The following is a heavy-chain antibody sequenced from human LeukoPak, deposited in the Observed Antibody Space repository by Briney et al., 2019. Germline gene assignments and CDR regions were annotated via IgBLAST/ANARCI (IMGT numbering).Heavy chain of an antibody. CDR3: ARRVYQLLGPTDDY. J-gene: IGHJ4*02. V-gene: IGHV4-39*01. CDR2: IYYSGST. Sequence: PSETLSLTCTVSGGSISSSSYYWGWIRQPPGKGLEWIGSIYYSGSTYYNPSLKSRVTISVDTSKNQFSLKLSSVTAADTAVYYCARRVYQLLGPTDDYWGQGTLVTVSS. D-gene: IGHD2-2*01. CDR1: GGSISSSSYY.